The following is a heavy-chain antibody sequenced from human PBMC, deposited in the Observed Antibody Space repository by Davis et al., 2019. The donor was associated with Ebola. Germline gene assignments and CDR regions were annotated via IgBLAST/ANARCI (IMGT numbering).Heavy chain of an antibody. CDR1: GFTFSSYA. J-gene: IGHJ6*02. CDR3: ARAIAGSGSYLDYYYYYGMDV. CDR2: IGGSGDST. D-gene: IGHD1-26*01. Sequence: GESLKISCAASGFTFSSYAMNWVRQAPGKGLEWVSSIGGSGDSTYYADSVKGRFTISRDNAKNSLYLQMNSLRAEDTAVYYCARAIAGSGSYLDYYYYYGMDVWGQGTTVTVSS. V-gene: IGHV3-23*01.